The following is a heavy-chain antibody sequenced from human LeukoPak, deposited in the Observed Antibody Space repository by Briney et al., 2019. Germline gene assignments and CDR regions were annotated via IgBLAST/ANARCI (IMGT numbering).Heavy chain of an antibody. CDR1: GFTFSSYA. J-gene: IGHJ4*02. Sequence: GGSLRLSCAASGFTFSSYAMSWVRQAPGKGLEWVSAISGSGGSTYYADSVKGRFTISRDNSKNTLYLQMNSLRAEDTAVYYCARPRSGTYGLFDSWGQGTLVSVSS. CDR2: ISGSGGST. D-gene: IGHD1-26*01. V-gene: IGHV3-23*01. CDR3: ARPRSGTYGLFDS.